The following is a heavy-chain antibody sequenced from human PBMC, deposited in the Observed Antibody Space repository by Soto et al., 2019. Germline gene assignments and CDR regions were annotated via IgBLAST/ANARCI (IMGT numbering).Heavy chain of an antibody. J-gene: IGHJ4*02. D-gene: IGHD3-3*01. CDR2: IYSGHTT. Sequence: EVQLVESGGGLIQPGGSLRLSCVASGFIVSSNQMSWVRQAPGKGLEWVSVIYSGHTTYYADSVEGRFTISRDDSKNTLYLQMNILRVEDTAVYDCVRGPSDHKLRLVEWPYGDYWGQGALVTVSS. V-gene: IGHV3-53*01. CDR1: GFIVSSNQ. CDR3: VRGPSDHKLRLVEWPYGDY.